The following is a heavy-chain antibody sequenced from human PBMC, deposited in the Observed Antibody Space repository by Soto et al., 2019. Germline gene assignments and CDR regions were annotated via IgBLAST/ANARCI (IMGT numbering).Heavy chain of an antibody. CDR2: IYYSGST. CDR3: ARDRARLFGPPKASYGMDV. J-gene: IGHJ6*02. V-gene: IGHV4-30-4*01. CDR1: GGSISSGDYY. Sequence: QVQLQESGPGLVKPSQTLSLTCTVSGGSISSGDYYWSWIRQPPGKGLEWIGYIYYSGSTYYNPYLKSRVTESVDTPKNHCSLKLSSVTAADTAVYYCARDRARLFGPPKASYGMDVWGQGTTVTVSS. D-gene: IGHD3-10*01.